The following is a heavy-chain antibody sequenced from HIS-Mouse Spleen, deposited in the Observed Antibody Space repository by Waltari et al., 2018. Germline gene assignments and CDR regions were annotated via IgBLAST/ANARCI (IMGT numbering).Heavy chain of an antibody. CDR2: IYSSGST. CDR1: GGSISSSSYY. D-gene: IGHD6-13*01. CDR3: AREIPYSSSWYDWYFDL. Sequence: QLQLQESGPGLVKPSETLSLTCTVSGGSISSSSYYWGWSRQPPGKGLEWIGSIYSSGSTSYNPSLKSRVTISVDTSKNQFSLKLSSVTAADTAVYYCAREIPYSSSWYDWYFDLWGRGTLVTVSS. J-gene: IGHJ2*01. V-gene: IGHV4-39*07.